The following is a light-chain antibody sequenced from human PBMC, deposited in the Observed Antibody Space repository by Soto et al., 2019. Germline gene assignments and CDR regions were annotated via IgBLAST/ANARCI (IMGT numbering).Light chain of an antibody. CDR2: DAS. CDR1: QSVSSY. CDR3: QQRSYWPLT. V-gene: IGKV3-11*01. Sequence: EIVLTQSPATLSLSPGERATLSCRASQSVSSYLAWYQQKPGQAPSLLIHDASNRATGIPARFSGSGSGTDFTLTISSLEPEDFAVYYCQQRSYWPLTFGGGTKVEIK. J-gene: IGKJ4*01.